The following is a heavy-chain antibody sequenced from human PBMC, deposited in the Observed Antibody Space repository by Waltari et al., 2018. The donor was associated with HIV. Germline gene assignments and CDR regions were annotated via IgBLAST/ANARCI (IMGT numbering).Heavy chain of an antibody. Sequence: QVQLVQSGAEVKKPGASVKVSCKASGYAFATYDVNWVRQATGQGPEWLGWMSANSCNTVYAQRFQGRVTMTRDTSISTVYMELSSLTSEDTAVYYCARGGSASMDVWGQGTTVTVSS. CDR1: GYAFATYD. V-gene: IGHV1-8*01. CDR3: ARGGSASMDV. CDR2: MSANSCNT. J-gene: IGHJ6*02.